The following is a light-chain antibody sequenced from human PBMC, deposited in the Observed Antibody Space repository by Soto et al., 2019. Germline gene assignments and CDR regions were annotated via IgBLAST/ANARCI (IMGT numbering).Light chain of an antibody. V-gene: IGKV1-5*03. CDR3: RQYSGYSRT. CDR1: QSISSW. CDR2: KAS. J-gene: IGKJ1*01. Sequence: DIQMTQSPSTLSASVGDRVTITCRASQSISSWLAWYQQKPGKAPKLLIYKASSLESGVPSRFSGSGSGTEFTLTISSLQPDDFATYYCRQYSGYSRTFGQGTKVEIK.